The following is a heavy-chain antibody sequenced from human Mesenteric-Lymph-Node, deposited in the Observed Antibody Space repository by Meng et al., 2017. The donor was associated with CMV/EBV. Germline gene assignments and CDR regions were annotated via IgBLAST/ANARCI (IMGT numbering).Heavy chain of an antibody. Sequence: GESLKISCAASGFTLNDYGMNWVRQVPGKGLEWVSGINWNGGETGYADSVKGRFTISRDNAKNSLYLQMNSLRDEDTALYFCARNRQYRDSFDYWGQGTLVTVSS. CDR3: ARNRQYRDSFDY. D-gene: IGHD2-2*01. CDR1: GFTLNDYG. CDR2: INWNGGET. J-gene: IGHJ4*02. V-gene: IGHV3-20*04.